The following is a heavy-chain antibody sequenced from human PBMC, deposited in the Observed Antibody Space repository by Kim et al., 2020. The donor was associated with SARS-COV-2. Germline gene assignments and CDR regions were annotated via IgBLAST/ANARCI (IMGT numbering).Heavy chain of an antibody. D-gene: IGHD3-16*02. CDR1: GGSISSSSYS. CDR2: IYYSGST. CDR3: ASRNDYVWGIYR. Sequence: SETLSLTCTVSGGSISSSSYSWGWIRQPPGKGLEWIGSIYYSGSTYYNPSLKSRVSISVDTSKNQFSLKLSSLTAADTAVYYCASRNDYVWGIYRWGQGTLVTVSS. V-gene: IGHV4-39*01. J-gene: IGHJ4*02.